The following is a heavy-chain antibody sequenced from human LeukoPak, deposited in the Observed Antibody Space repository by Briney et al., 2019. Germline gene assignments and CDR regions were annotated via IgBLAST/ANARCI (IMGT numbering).Heavy chain of an antibody. D-gene: IGHD3-22*01. Sequence: SETLSLTCTVSGGSISSSSYYWGWIRQPPGKGLEWIGSIYYSGSTYYNPSLKSRVTISVDTSKNQFSLKLSSVTAADTAVYYCARLAMIVVAIPDYWGQGTLVTVSS. J-gene: IGHJ4*02. V-gene: IGHV4-39*01. CDR1: GGSISSSSYY. CDR3: ARLAMIVVAIPDY. CDR2: IYYSGST.